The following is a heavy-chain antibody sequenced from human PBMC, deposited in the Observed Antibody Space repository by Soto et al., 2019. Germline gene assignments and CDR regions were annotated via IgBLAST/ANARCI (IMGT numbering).Heavy chain of an antibody. D-gene: IGHD3-16*01. CDR1: GFSLSTSKVG. J-gene: IGHJ3*02. CDR3: AHTYPPAFDI. CDR2: IYWDDDK. Sequence: QITLKESGPTLVKPTQTLTLTCSFSGFSLSTSKVGVGWIRQPPGKALEWLALIYWDDDKRYSPSLQSRLTITKDASKHHVVLTMTNMDPVDTATYYCAHTYPPAFDIWGQGTMVTVSS. V-gene: IGHV2-5*02.